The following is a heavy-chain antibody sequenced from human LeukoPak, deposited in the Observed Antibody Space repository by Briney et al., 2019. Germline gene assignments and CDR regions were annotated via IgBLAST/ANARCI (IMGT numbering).Heavy chain of an antibody. J-gene: IGHJ4*02. CDR2: NYYSRST. CDR3: ARVKSGSYYD. D-gene: IGHD1-26*01. V-gene: IGHV4-59*01. Sequence: SXXLSLTWTVSGGSISSYYWSWIRQPPRKGLEWIGYNYYSRSTNYNPSLKSRVTISVDTSKNQSSLKLSSLTAADTAVYYCARVKSGSYYDWGQGTLVTVSS. CDR1: GGSISSYY.